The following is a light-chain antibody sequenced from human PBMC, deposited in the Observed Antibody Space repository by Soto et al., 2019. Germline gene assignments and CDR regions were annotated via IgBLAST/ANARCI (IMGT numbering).Light chain of an antibody. CDR1: HSVSSY. CDR2: DVS. CDR3: QQHNCPYT. J-gene: IGKJ2*01. Sequence: EIVLTQSPATLSLSPGDRATLSCRASHSVSSYLAWYQQRPGQAPRLLIYDVSNMATGIPARFSGSGSGTDFNLTISRLEPEDVAVYYYQQHNCPYTFGLGTKLEIK. V-gene: IGKV3-11*01.